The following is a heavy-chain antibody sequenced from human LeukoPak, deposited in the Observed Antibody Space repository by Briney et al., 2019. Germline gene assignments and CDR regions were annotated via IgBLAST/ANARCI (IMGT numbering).Heavy chain of an antibody. Sequence: ASVKVSCKASGYTFTSYGISWVRQAPGQGLEWMGRIIPILGIANYAQKFQGRVTITADKSTSTAYMELSSLRSEDTAVYYCARDPGYYGSGSYYKRAFDIWGQGTMVTVSS. CDR2: IIPILGIA. D-gene: IGHD3-10*01. CDR1: GYTFTSYG. V-gene: IGHV1-69*04. CDR3: ARDPGYYGSGSYYKRAFDI. J-gene: IGHJ3*02.